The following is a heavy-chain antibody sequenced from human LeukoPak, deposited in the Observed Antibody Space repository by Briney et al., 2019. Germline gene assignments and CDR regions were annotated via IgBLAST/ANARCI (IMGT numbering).Heavy chain of an antibody. D-gene: IGHD2-15*01. Sequence: GGSLRLSCAASGFTFGSYSMNWVRQAPGKGLEWVSSISSSSSYIYYADSVKGRFTISRDNAKNSLYLQMNSLRAEDTAVYYCARDSAGLAFDIWGQGTMVTVSS. J-gene: IGHJ3*02. V-gene: IGHV3-21*01. CDR2: ISSSSSYI. CDR1: GFTFGSYS. CDR3: ARDSAGLAFDI.